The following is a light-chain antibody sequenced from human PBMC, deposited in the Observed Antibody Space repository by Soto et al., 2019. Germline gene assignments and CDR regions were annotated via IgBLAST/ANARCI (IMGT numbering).Light chain of an antibody. CDR2: EVN. Sequence: QSALTQPASVSGSPGQSITIPCTGTSSDVGDYDSVSWYQQHPGKDPKLIIYEVNNRPSGMSDRFSGSRSDNTASLTISGLQAEDEAEYYCHSYIRTNNLGVFGTGTKLTVL. V-gene: IGLV2-14*01. CDR3: HSYIRTNNLGV. J-gene: IGLJ1*01. CDR1: SSDVGDYDS.